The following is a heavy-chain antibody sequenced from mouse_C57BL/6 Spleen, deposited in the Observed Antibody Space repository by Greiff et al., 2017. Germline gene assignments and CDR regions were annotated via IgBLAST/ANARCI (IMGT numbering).Heavy chain of an antibody. Sequence: EVNVVESGEGLVKPGGSLKLSCAASGFTFSSYAMSWVRQTPEKRLEWVAYISSGGDYIYYADTVKGRFTISRDNARNTLYLQMSSLKSEDTAMYYCTRKEIYYGPNWYFDVWGTGTTVTVSS. V-gene: IGHV5-9-1*02. CDR3: TRKEIYYGPNWYFDV. D-gene: IGHD2-1*01. CDR2: ISSGGDYI. J-gene: IGHJ1*03. CDR1: GFTFSSYA.